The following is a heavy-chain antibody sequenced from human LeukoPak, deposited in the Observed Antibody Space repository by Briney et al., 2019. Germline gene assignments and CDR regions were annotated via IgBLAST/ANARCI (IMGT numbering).Heavy chain of an antibody. CDR2: MNPNSGNT. V-gene: IGHV1-8*03. D-gene: IGHD2-2*01. CDR1: GYTFTGYD. CDR3: ARASFSVVPAAPSPGGTFDY. Sequence: ASVKVSCKASGYTFTGYDINWVRQATGQGLEWMGWMNPNSGNTGYAQKFQGRVTITRNTSISTAYMELSSLRSEDTAVYYCARASFSVVPAAPSPGGTFDYWGQGTLVTVSS. J-gene: IGHJ4*02.